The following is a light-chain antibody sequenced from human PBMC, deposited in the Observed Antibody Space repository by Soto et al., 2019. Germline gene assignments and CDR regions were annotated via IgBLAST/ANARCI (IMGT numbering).Light chain of an antibody. CDR3: AVWDDTLNGPV. CDR2: MNN. CDR1: SSNIVDNS. Sequence: QSVLTQPPSASGTPGQRVTISCSGGSSNIVDNSVNWYQQLPGTAPKLLIYMNNERPSGVPDRFSGSKSGTSASLAISGLPSEDEADYYCAVWDDTLNGPVFGGGTQLTVL. J-gene: IGLJ3*02. V-gene: IGLV1-44*01.